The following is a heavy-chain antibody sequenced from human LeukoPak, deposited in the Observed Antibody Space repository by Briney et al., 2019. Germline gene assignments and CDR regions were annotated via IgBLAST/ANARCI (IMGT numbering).Heavy chain of an antibody. V-gene: IGHV1-18*01. J-gene: IGHJ4*02. CDR1: GYTFTSYG. CDR3: ARGAHFGGYSGYGY. Sequence: ASVKVSCKASGYTFTSYGISWVRQAPGQGLEWMGWISAYNGNTNYAHKLQGRVTMTTDTSTNTAYMELRSLRSDDTAVYYCARGAHFGGYSGYGYWGQGTLVTVSS. D-gene: IGHD5-12*01. CDR2: ISAYNGNT.